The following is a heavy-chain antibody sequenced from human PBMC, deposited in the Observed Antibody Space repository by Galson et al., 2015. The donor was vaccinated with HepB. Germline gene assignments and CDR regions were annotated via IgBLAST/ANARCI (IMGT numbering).Heavy chain of an antibody. Sequence: SVKVSCKASGYTFTTYFMHWVRQAPGQGLEWMGIINPSGGGTTYAQKFQGRVTMTRDTSTSTVYMELSSLRSEDTAVYYCARGPTYYYGSGSFFDYWGQGTLVSVSS. CDR2: INPSGGGT. CDR1: GYTFTTYF. D-gene: IGHD3-10*01. J-gene: IGHJ4*02. V-gene: IGHV1-46*01. CDR3: ARGPTYYYGSGSFFDY.